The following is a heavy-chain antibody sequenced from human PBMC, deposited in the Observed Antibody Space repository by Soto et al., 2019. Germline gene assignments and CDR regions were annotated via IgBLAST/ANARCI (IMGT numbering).Heavy chain of an antibody. CDR1: GLTSSSFA. CDR3: ARAYEGDYFDY. J-gene: IGHJ4*02. D-gene: IGHD3-16*01. CDR2: ISYDGSNK. Sequence: PGSSLRVAFAASGLTSSSFAMHWVRQAPGKGLEWVAVISYDGSNKYYADSVKGRFTISRDNSKNTLYLQMNSLRAEDTAVYYCARAYEGDYFDYWGQGT. V-gene: IGHV3-30-3*01.